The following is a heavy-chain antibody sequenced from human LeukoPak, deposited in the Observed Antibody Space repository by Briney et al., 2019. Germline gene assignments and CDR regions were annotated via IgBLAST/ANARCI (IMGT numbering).Heavy chain of an antibody. J-gene: IGHJ4*02. D-gene: IGHD3-22*01. CDR1: GSTFSRYA. CDR3: ARDEDYYDSIDY. Sequence: GGSLRLSCAASGSTFSRYAMSWVRQAPGKGLEWVANIKQDGSEKYYVDSVKGRFTISRDNAKNSLYLQMNSLRAEDTAVYYCARDEDYYDSIDYWGQGTLVTVSS. CDR2: IKQDGSEK. V-gene: IGHV3-7*01.